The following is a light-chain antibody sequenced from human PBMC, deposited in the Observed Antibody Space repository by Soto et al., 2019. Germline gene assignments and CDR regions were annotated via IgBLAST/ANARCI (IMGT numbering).Light chain of an antibody. CDR3: QQDYNLPWT. CDR1: QSVSSSY. Sequence: PGERVTLSCRASQSVSSSYLTWYQQKPGQAPRLLIYGASTRATSIPARFSGSGPGTDFTLTISSLQPEDFAVYYCQQDYNLPWTFGQGTKVEIK. J-gene: IGKJ1*01. CDR2: GAS. V-gene: IGKV3D-7*01.